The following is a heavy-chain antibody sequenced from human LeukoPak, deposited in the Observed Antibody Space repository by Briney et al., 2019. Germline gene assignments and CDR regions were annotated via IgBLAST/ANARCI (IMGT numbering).Heavy chain of an antibody. CDR3: ARLDYYDTIGYDAFDI. V-gene: IGHV1-8*02. J-gene: IGHJ3*02. CDR2: MDPNSGNT. D-gene: IGHD3-22*01. Sequence: ASVKVSCKASGYTFTGYYMHWVRQATGQGLEWMGWMDPNSGNTGYAQKFQGRVTMTRNTSISTAYMELSSLRSEDTAVYYCARLDYYDTIGYDAFDIWGQGTMVTVSS. CDR1: GYTFTGYY.